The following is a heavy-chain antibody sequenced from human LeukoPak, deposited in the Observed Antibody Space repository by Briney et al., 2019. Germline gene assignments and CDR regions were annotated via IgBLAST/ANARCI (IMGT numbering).Heavy chain of an antibody. D-gene: IGHD6-13*01. Sequence: SETLSLTCTVSGGPISSGGYYWSWIRQHPGKGLEWIGYIYYSGSTYYNPSLKSRVTISVDTSKSQFSLKLSSVTAADTAVYYCASIAAAGRAFDIWGQGTMVTVSS. J-gene: IGHJ3*02. CDR3: ASIAAAGRAFDI. V-gene: IGHV4-31*03. CDR1: GGPISSGGYY. CDR2: IYYSGST.